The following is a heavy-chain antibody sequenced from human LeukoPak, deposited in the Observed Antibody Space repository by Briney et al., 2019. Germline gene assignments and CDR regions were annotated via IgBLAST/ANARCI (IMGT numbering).Heavy chain of an antibody. D-gene: IGHD6-19*01. J-gene: IGHJ4*02. Sequence: SETLSLTCTVSGGSISSYYWSWIRQPPGKGLEWIGYIYYSGSTNYNPSLKSRVTISVDTSKNQFSLKLSSVTAADTAVYYCARLSSGWYPYYFDYWGQGTLVTVSS. CDR1: GGSISSYY. V-gene: IGHV4-59*01. CDR2: IYYSGST. CDR3: ARLSSGWYPYYFDY.